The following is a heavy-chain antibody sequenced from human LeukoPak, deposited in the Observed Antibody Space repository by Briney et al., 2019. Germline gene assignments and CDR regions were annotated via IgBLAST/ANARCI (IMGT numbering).Heavy chain of an antibody. D-gene: IGHD2-15*01. CDR2: IWYDGSNK. V-gene: IGHV3-33*01. J-gene: IGHJ4*02. Sequence: GRSLRLSCAASGFTFSSYGMRWVRQAPGKGLEWVAVIWYDGSNKYYADSVKGRFTISRDNSKNTLYLQMNSLRAEDTAVYYCARDQDEDEKSGLDYWGQGTLVTVSS. CDR3: ARDQDEDEKSGLDY. CDR1: GFTFSSYG.